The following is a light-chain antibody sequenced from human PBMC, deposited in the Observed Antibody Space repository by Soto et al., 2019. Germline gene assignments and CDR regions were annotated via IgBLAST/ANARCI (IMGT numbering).Light chain of an antibody. J-gene: IGKJ4*01. CDR2: GAS. Sequence: EIVLTQSPATLSVSPGERAALSCRASQSVSNNLAWYQQKPGQPPRLLIIGASTRATGIPARFSGSGSEAEFALTISTLQSADFAVYYCQQYSVWPLTFGGGTKVEIK. CDR1: QSVSNN. CDR3: QQYSVWPLT. V-gene: IGKV3D-15*01.